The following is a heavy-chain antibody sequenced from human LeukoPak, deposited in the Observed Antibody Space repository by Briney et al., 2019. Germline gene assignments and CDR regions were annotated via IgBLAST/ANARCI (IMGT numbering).Heavy chain of an antibody. D-gene: IGHD2-2*01. CDR1: GFTFSSYA. V-gene: IGHV3-30-3*01. CDR2: ISYDGSNK. CDR3: AREPRYCSSTSCSYFDY. Sequence: GGSLRLSCAASGFTFSSYAMHWVRQAPGKGLEWVAVISYDGSNKYYADSVKGRFTISRDNSKNTLYLQMNSLRAEDTAVYYCAREPRYCSSTSCSYFDYWGQGTLVTVSS. J-gene: IGHJ4*02.